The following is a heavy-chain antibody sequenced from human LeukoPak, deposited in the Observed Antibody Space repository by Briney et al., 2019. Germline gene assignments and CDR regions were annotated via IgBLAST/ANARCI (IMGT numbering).Heavy chain of an antibody. CDR3: ARGGPNGDIVVVPAAMSGDY. V-gene: IGHV4-34*01. J-gene: IGHJ4*02. Sequence: SETLSLTCAVYGGSFSGYYWSWIRQPPGKGLEWIGEINHSGGTNYNPSLKSRVTISVDTSKNQFSLKLSSVTAADTAVYYCARGGPNGDIVVVPAAMSGDYWGQGTLVTVSS. CDR2: INHSGGT. CDR1: GGSFSGYY. D-gene: IGHD2-2*01.